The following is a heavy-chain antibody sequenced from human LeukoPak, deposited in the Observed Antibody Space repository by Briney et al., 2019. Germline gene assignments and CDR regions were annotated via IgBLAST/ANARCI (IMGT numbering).Heavy chain of an antibody. CDR3: ARSGWFGELGFDY. J-gene: IGHJ4*02. V-gene: IGHV3-21*01. CDR1: GFTFSSYT. D-gene: IGHD3-10*01. CDR2: ISSSSSYI. Sequence: GGSLRLSCAASGFTFSSYTMNGVRQAPGKGLEWVSSISSSSSYIYHADSLKGGFTFSRDTAKNSLYLQMNSLRAEDTAVYYCARSGWFGELGFDYWGQGTLVTVSS.